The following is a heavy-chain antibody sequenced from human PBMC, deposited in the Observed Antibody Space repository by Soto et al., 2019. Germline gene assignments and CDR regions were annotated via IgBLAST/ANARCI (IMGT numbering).Heavy chain of an antibody. CDR2: ISGNGGST. Sequence: GGSLRLSCAASGFTFISYAVNWVRQAPGKGLEWVSGISGNGGSTYYADSVEGRFTISRDNSKNTLYLQMNSLSAEDTAVYYCAKHDFWTLYNTGLDSWGQGTLVTVSS. J-gene: IGHJ4*02. V-gene: IGHV3-23*01. CDR1: GFTFISYA. CDR3: AKHDFWTLYNTGLDS. D-gene: IGHD3-3*01.